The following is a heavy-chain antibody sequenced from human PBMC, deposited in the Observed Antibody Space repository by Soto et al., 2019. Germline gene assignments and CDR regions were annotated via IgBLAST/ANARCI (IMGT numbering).Heavy chain of an antibody. V-gene: IGHV3-13*01. CDR3: AALGAQIY. CDR1: GFTFSDYD. Sequence: PGGSLRLSCAASGFTFSDYDMHWVRQARGKGLEWVSSIGHAGDTYSGDSVKGRFTISRENAKNTFHLQMNSLRAGDTAVYYCAALGAQIYWGQGALVT. CDR2: IGHAGDT. D-gene: IGHD7-27*01. J-gene: IGHJ4*02.